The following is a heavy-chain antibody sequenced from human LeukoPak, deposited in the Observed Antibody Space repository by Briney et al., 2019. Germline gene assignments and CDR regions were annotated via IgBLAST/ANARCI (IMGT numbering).Heavy chain of an antibody. V-gene: IGHV4-39*07. J-gene: IGHJ6*03. CDR2: IYYSGST. Sequence: SETLSLTCTVSGGSISSSSYYWGWIRQPPGKGLEWIGSIYYSGSTYYNPSLKSRVTMSVDTSKDQFSLKLSSVTAADTAVYYCARENGDCSSTSCYNYYYYYYYMDVWGKGTTVTISS. D-gene: IGHD2-2*02. CDR1: GGSISSSSYY. CDR3: ARENGDCSSTSCYNYYYYYYYMDV.